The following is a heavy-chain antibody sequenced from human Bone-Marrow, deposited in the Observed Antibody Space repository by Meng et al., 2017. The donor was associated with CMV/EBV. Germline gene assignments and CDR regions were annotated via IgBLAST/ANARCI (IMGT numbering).Heavy chain of an antibody. Sequence: SETLSLTCTVSGGSISSSSYYWGWIRQPPGKGLEWIGSIYYSGSTYYNPSLKSRVTISVDTSKNQFSLKLSSVTAADTAVYYCAKFFGVVPAAVDFDDWGQGTLVTVSS. CDR3: AKFFGVVPAAVDFDD. J-gene: IGHJ4*02. D-gene: IGHD2-2*01. V-gene: IGHV4-39*01. CDR2: IYYSGST. CDR1: GGSISSSSYY.